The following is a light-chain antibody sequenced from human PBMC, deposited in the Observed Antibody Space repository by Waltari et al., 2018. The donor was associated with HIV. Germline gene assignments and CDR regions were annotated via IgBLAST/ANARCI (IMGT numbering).Light chain of an antibody. CDR3: QSTDHDGTWV. CDR2: KDI. J-gene: IGLJ3*02. CDR1: SLPKKY. V-gene: IGLV3-25*03. Sequence: SYKLTQTHSVSVSPGQTARINCSRGSLPKKYSSWYRQKPGHAPRLLTYKDIERTSGIPERISGSRSGTGVTLTISGVQAEDEGHYYCQSTDHDGTWVFGGGTKLTVL.